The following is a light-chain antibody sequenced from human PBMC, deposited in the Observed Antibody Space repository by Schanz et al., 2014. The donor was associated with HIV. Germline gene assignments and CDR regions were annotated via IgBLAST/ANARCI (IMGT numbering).Light chain of an antibody. J-gene: IGLJ2*01. V-gene: IGLV2-14*01. CDR1: SSDVGGYKF. CDR2: DVS. Sequence: QSALTQPASLSGSPGQSITISCTGTSSDVGGYKFVSWYQQHPGKAPKLLLYDVSIRVRPSGVSNRFSGSKSGNTASLTISGLQAEDEADYYCSSHAGRNSFVVFGGGTKVTVL. CDR3: SSHAGRNSFVV.